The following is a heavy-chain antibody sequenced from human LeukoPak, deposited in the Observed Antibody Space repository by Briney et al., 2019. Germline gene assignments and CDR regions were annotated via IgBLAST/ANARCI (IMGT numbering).Heavy chain of an antibody. D-gene: IGHD1-1*01. J-gene: IGHJ3*02. V-gene: IGHV3-7*01. CDR3: VRDLSPVSDRNVWYDALDI. CDR2: IAGNESQK. CDR1: GFSFTPSW. Sequence: GGSLRLSCVASGFSFTPSWMTWARHAPGKGLEWVANIAGNESQKRYMDSVKGRFTISRDNAKNSLYLQLNSLRAEDTAIYYCVRDLSPVSDRNVWYDALDIWGQGTMVTVSS.